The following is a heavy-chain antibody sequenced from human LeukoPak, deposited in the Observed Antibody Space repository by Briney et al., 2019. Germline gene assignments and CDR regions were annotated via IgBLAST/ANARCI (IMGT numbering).Heavy chain of an antibody. J-gene: IGHJ6*03. CDR1: GGSISSGGYY. CDR2: IYYSGST. V-gene: IGHV4-31*03. D-gene: IGHD6-13*01. Sequence: PSETLSLTCTVSGGSISSGGYYWSWIRQHPGKGLEWIGYIYYSGSTYYNPSLKSRVTISVDTSKNQFSLKLSSVTAADTAVYYCARSRGSSGSWPRYYYYYMDVWGKGTTVTVSS. CDR3: ARSRGSSGSWPRYYYYYMDV.